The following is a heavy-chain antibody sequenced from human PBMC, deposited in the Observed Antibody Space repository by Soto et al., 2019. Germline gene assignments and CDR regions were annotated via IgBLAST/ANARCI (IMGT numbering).Heavy chain of an antibody. CDR1: GFTFSAFW. CDR2: INGEGSEK. V-gene: IGHV3-7*01. CDR3: AAGFPPDY. Sequence: EVQVVESGGGLVQPGGSLKLSCAASGFTFSAFWMNWVRQAPGKGLEWVANINGEGSEKYYVDSVKGRFTISRDSAKNTRYLEMNSLRAEDTALYYCAAGFPPDYWGQGTLVTVSS. J-gene: IGHJ4*02. D-gene: IGHD3-10*01.